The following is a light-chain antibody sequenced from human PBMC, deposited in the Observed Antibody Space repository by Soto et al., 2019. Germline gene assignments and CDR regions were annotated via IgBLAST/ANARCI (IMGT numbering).Light chain of an antibody. CDR2: GAS. Sequence: EIVLTQSPGTLSLSPGERATPSCRASQSVSSNYLAWYQQKPGQAPKLLIYGASSGATGIPDRFSGSGSGTDFTLTISRLEPEDFAVYYCQQYGSSPRTFGQGTKVDIK. CDR3: QQYGSSPRT. J-gene: IGKJ1*01. CDR1: QSVSSNY. V-gene: IGKV3-20*01.